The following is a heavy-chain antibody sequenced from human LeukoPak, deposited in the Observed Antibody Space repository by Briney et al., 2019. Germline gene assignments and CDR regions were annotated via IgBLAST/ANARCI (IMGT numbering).Heavy chain of an antibody. D-gene: IGHD6-19*01. J-gene: IGHJ4*02. V-gene: IGHV3-23*01. CDR2: ISAGGGST. CDR1: GFIFTRDS. CDR3: AKGSSSGWSGDYFDY. Sequence: GGSLRLSCAASGFIFTRDSMNWVRQAPGKGLEWVSAISAGGGSTYYADSVKGRFTISRDNSNNTLYLQMNSPRAEDTAVYYCAKGSSSGWSGDYFDYWGQGTLVTVSS.